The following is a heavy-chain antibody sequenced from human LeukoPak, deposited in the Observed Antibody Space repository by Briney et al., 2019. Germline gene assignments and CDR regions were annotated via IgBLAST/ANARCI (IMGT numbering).Heavy chain of an antibody. CDR1: GGSISSYF. CDR3: ARSFAPDAFDI. Sequence: PSETLSLTCTVPGGSISSYFWSWIRQPPGKGLEWIGYIYTSGSTNYNPSLKSRVTISVDTSKNQFSLKLSSVTAADTAVYYCARSFAPDAFDIWGQGTMVTVSS. V-gene: IGHV4-4*09. J-gene: IGHJ3*02. CDR2: IYTSGST.